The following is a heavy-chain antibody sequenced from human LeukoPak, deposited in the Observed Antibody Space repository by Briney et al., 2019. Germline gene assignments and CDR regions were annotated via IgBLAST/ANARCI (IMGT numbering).Heavy chain of an antibody. D-gene: IGHD2-2*01. J-gene: IGHJ6*02. CDR3: ARARGVVVPAAQPPYYYYYGMDV. Sequence: GASVKVSCKASGGTFSSYAISWVRQAPGQGLEWMGRIIPILGIANYAQKFQGRVTITADKSTSTAYMELSSLRSEDTAVYYCARARGVVVPAAQPPYYYYYGMDVWGQGTTVTVSS. CDR1: GGTFSSYA. CDR2: IIPILGIA. V-gene: IGHV1-69*04.